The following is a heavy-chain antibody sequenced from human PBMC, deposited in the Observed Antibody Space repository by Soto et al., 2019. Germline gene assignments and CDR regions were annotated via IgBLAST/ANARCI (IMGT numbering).Heavy chain of an antibody. CDR3: ARSQGSSTSLEIYYYYYYGMDV. CDR2: IIPISGTA. CDR1: GGTFSNYA. Sequence: QVQLVQSGAEVKKPGSSVKVSCKASGGTFSNYAISWVRQAPGQGLEWMGGIIPISGTANYAQKFQGRVTITAGESTSKAYMELSSLISEDTAVYYCARSQGSSTSLEIYYYYYYGMDVWGQGTTVTVSS. J-gene: IGHJ6*02. V-gene: IGHV1-69*01. D-gene: IGHD2-2*01.